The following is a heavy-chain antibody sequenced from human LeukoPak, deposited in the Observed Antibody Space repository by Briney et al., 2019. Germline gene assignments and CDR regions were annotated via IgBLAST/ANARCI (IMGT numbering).Heavy chain of an antibody. CDR1: GGSISSGDYY. J-gene: IGHJ4*02. Sequence: SQTLSLTCTVSGGSISSGDYYWRWLRQPPGKGLEWIGYIYYSGSTYYNPSLKSRVTISVDTSKNQFSLKLSSVTAADTAVYYCAGNLVATSSIDYWGQGTLVTVSS. CDR2: IYYSGST. V-gene: IGHV4-30-4*08. CDR3: AGNLVATSSIDY. D-gene: IGHD5-12*01.